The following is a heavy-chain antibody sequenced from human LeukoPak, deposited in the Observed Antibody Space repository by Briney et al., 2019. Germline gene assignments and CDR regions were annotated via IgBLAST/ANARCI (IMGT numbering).Heavy chain of an antibody. CDR1: GGTFSSYA. CDR2: IIPIFGTA. CDR3: ARGGGDYYYYYMDV. Sequence: GASVKVSCKASGGTFSSYAISWVRQAPGQGLEWMGGIIPIFGTANYAQKFQGRVTITADESRSTAYMELSSLRSEDTAVYYCARGGGDYYYYYMDVWGKGTTVTISS. J-gene: IGHJ6*03. V-gene: IGHV1-69*13.